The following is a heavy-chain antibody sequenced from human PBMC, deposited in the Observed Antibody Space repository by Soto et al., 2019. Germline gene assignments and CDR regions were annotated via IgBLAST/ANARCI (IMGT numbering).Heavy chain of an antibody. CDR2: IYYSGGT. D-gene: IGHD5-12*01. CDR3: ARTPDGYNIPFDY. Sequence: SETLSLTCTVSGGSISSYYWSWIRQPPGKGLEWIGYIYYSGGTNYNPSLKSRVTISVDTSKNQFSLELSSVTAADTAVYYCARTPDGYNIPFDYWGQGTLVTVSS. CDR1: GGSISSYY. V-gene: IGHV4-59*01. J-gene: IGHJ4*02.